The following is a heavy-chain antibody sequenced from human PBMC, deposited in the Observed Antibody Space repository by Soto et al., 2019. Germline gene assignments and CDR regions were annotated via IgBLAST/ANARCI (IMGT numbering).Heavy chain of an antibody. CDR2: IYYSGST. V-gene: IGHV4-59*01. CDR3: ARFYGDYSPVDY. D-gene: IGHD4-17*01. CDR1: GGSISSYY. Sequence: PSETLSLTCTVSGGSISSYYWSWIRQPPGKGLEWIGYIYYSGSTNYNPSLKSRVTISVDTSKNQLSLKLSSVTAADTAVYYCARFYGDYSPVDYWGEGTRVTVSS. J-gene: IGHJ4*02.